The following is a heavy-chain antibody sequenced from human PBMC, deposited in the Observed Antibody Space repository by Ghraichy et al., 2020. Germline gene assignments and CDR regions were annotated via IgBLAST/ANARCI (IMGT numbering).Heavy chain of an antibody. CDR3: ARDGRHGDPNDAFDI. Sequence: GGSLRLSCAASGFTFSSYSMNWVRQAPGKGLEWVSSISSSSSYVYYADSVKGRFTISRDNAKNSLYLQMNSLRAEDTAVYYCARDGRHGDPNDAFDIWGQGTMVTVSS. J-gene: IGHJ3*02. D-gene: IGHD4-17*01. CDR1: GFTFSSYS. V-gene: IGHV3-21*01. CDR2: ISSSSSYV.